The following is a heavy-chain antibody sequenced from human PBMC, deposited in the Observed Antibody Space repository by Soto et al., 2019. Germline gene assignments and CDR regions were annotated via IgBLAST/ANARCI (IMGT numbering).Heavy chain of an antibody. Sequence: EVQLLESGGGLVQPGGSLRLSCAASGFTFSSYAMSWVRQAPGKGLEWVSAISGSGGSTYYADSVKGRFTIPRDNSKNTLYLQMNSLRAEDTAVYYCAKNYGDYGWFDPWGQGTLVTVSS. CDR2: ISGSGGST. V-gene: IGHV3-23*01. CDR1: GFTFSSYA. CDR3: AKNYGDYGWFDP. D-gene: IGHD4-17*01. J-gene: IGHJ5*02.